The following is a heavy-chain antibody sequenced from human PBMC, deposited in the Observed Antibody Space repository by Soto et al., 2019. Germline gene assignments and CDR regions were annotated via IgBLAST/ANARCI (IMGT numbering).Heavy chain of an antibody. D-gene: IGHD6-13*01. Sequence: GGSLRLSCAACGFAFDTFSIHWVRQAPCKGLEWLALISSDGSKKHVADSVKGRLTISRDNSKNMVYLLLQSLRGEETAVYYCAKAAAAHYEYSYYGMDVCGQRTTVAVCS. CDR3: AKAAAAHYEYSYYGMDV. J-gene: IGHJ6*01. V-gene: IGHV3-30-3*01. CDR2: ISSDGSKK. CDR1: GFAFDTFS.